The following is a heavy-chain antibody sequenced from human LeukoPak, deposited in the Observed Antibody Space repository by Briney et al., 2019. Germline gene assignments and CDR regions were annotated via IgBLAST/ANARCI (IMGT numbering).Heavy chain of an antibody. J-gene: IGHJ4*02. CDR1: AFTFSSYG. D-gene: IGHD6-13*01. V-gene: IGHV3-30*18. CDR2: ISYDGSDE. Sequence: GGSLRLSCAATAFTFSSYGMHWVRQAPGKGLEWVAVISYDGSDEYYADSVKGRFTISRDNSKNTLYLQMNSLRAEDTAIYYCAKDRARIPAAGTAYWGQGTLVTVSS. CDR3: AKDRARIPAAGTAY.